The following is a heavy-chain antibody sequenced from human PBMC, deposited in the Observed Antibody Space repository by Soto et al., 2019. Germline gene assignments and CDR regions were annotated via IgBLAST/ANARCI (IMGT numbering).Heavy chain of an antibody. CDR3: ARDGPIYDILSARYFYGMDV. Sequence: ASVKVCGEANGYTFRNYAIHWVRQAPGQGLEWMGWINGGNGNTKYSQKFQGRVTITRDTSASTAYMELSSLRSEDTAVYYCARDGPIYDILSARYFYGMDVWGQGTTVTVSS. D-gene: IGHD3-9*01. V-gene: IGHV1-3*01. CDR2: INGGNGNT. CDR1: GYTFRNYA. J-gene: IGHJ6*02.